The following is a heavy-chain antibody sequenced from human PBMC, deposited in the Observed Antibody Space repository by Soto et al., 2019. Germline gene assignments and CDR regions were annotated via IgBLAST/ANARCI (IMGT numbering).Heavy chain of an antibody. J-gene: IGHJ6*02. D-gene: IGHD3-16*01. V-gene: IGHV1-69*01. CDR1: GGTFSSRA. Sequence: QVQLVQSGPEVKKTGTSVKVSCKASGGTFSSRAISWVRQAPGQGLEWMGGIIPVFGRVNYAEKFQDRVTITADESTGTVYMELSSLRCEDMALYYCANSRGGTFLGYHGMDIWGQGTTVSVSS. CDR3: ANSRGGTFLGYHGMDI. CDR2: IIPVFGRV.